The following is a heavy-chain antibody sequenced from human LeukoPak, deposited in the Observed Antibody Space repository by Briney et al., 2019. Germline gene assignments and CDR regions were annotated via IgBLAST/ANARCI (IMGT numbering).Heavy chain of an antibody. V-gene: IGHV4-4*07. CDR3: ARGGCSSTSCYKEGTDY. Sequence: SETLSLTCTVSGGSISSHYWSWIRQPAGKGLEWIGRIYTSGSTNYNPSLKSRVTISVDTSKNQFSLKLSSVTAADTAVYYCARGGCSSTSCYKEGTDYWGQGTLVTVSS. CDR2: IYTSGST. CDR1: GGSISSHY. J-gene: IGHJ4*02. D-gene: IGHD2-2*02.